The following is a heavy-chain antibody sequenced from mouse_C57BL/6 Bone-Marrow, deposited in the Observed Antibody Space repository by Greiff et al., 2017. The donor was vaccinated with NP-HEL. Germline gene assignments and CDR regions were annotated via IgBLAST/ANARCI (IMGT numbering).Heavy chain of an antibody. CDR3: ARGAY. V-gene: IGHV1-80*01. Sequence: QVQLKESGAELVKPGASVKISCKASGYEFSNYWMNWVKQRPGKGLEWLGQISPGDGDTNYNGKFKDKATLTDDKSSSTAYIQLSRLTSEDAAVYFGARGAYWGQGTLVTVSA. CDR1: GYEFSNYW. J-gene: IGHJ3*01. CDR2: ISPGDGDT.